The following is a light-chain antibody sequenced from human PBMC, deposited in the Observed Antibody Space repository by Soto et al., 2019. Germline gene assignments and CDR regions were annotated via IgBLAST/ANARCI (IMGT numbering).Light chain of an antibody. J-gene: IGLJ1*01. V-gene: IGLV2-14*01. CDR2: EVT. Sequence: QSALTQPASVSGSPGQSITISCTGTSSDVGGYNYVSWYQQHPGKAPKLMIYEVTNRPSGVFNRFSGSKSGNTASLTISGLQAEDEADYYCSSYTSRSTLVFGTGTKLTVL. CDR1: SSDVGGYNY. CDR3: SSYTSRSTLV.